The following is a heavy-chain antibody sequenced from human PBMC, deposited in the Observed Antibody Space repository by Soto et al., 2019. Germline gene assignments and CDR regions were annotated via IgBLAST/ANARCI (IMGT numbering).Heavy chain of an antibody. CDR1: GYTFTSYD. J-gene: IGHJ3*02. CDR3: ARSNYRSSWPHDAFDI. D-gene: IGHD6-13*01. Sequence: QVQLVQSGAEVKKPGASVKVSCKASGYTFTSYDINWVRQATGQGREWMGWMNPNSGNTGYAQKFQGRVTMTRNTSISTAYMELSSLRSEDTDVYYCARSNYRSSWPHDAFDIWGQGTMVTVSS. V-gene: IGHV1-8*01. CDR2: MNPNSGNT.